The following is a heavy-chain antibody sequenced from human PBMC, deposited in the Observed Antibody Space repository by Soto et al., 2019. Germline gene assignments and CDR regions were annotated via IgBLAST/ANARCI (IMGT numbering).Heavy chain of an antibody. D-gene: IGHD2-21*02. V-gene: IGHV4-59*01. Sequence: SETLSLTCTVPGGSISGYYWSWIRQPPGKGLEWIGNVYYSGGAKYNPPVKRRVSISVDTSKNQFSLNLSSVTAADTAVYYCTRDGDGRMTTNPYYYYGMDVWGPGITVTVSS. CDR1: GGSISGYY. CDR2: VYYSGGA. J-gene: IGHJ6*02. CDR3: TRDGDGRMTTNPYYYYGMDV.